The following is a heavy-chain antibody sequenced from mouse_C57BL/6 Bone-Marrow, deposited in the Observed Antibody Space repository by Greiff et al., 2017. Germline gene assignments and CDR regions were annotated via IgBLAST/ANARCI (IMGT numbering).Heavy chain of an antibody. CDR2: INPGSGGT. CDR1: GYAFTNYL. V-gene: IGHV1-54*01. Sequence: QVQLKQSGAELVRPGTSVKVSCKASGYAFTNYLIEWVKQRPGQGLEWIGVINPGSGGTNYNEKFKGKATLTADKSSSTAYMQLSSLTSEDSAVYFCARDYDYDGTPFDYWGQGTTLTVSS. J-gene: IGHJ2*01. CDR3: ARDYDYDGTPFDY. D-gene: IGHD2-4*01.